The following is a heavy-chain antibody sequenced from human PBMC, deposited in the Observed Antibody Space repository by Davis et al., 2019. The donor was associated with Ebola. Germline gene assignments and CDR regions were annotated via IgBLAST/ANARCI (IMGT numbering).Heavy chain of an antibody. D-gene: IGHD5-12*01. CDR1: GFTFSSYS. J-gene: IGHJ5*02. V-gene: IGHV4-34*08. CDR3: ATISAYDYLPHLGL. CDR2: VNHGGAA. Sequence: GSLRLSCAASGFTFSSYSMNWVRQPPGKGLEWIGEVNHGGAANYNPSLKNRVTISVDTSKSQISLRLTSVTAADTAVYYCATISAYDYLPHLGLWGQGTLVTVSS.